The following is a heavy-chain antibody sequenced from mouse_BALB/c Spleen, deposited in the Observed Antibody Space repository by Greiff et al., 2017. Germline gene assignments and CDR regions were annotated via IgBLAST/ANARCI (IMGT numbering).Heavy chain of an antibody. J-gene: IGHJ4*01. CDR1: GFTFSSFG. CDR3: ARGLGFPYYYAMDY. V-gene: IGHV5-17*02. Sequence: EVKLMESGGGLVQPGGSRKLSCAASGFTFSSFGMHWVRQAPEKGLEWVAYISSGSSTIYYADTVKGRFTISRDNPKNTLFLQMTSLRSEDTAMYYCARGLGFPYYYAMDYWGQGTSVTVSS. CDR2: ISSGSSTI. D-gene: IGHD3-1*01.